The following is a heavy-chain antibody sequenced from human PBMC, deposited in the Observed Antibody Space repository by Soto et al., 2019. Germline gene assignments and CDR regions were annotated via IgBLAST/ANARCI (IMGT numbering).Heavy chain of an antibody. V-gene: IGHV4-30-2*02. D-gene: IGHD3-3*02. CDR3: ALSSMAVGSKY. CDR1: GGSISSGGYS. Sequence: SETLSLTCAVSGGSISSGGYSWSWIRQPPGKGLEWIGYIYHSGSTYYNPSLKSRLTISLDTSKNQFSLKLSSVTAADTAIYYCALSSMAVGSKYWGQGNLVTVSS. CDR2: IYHSGST. J-gene: IGHJ4*02.